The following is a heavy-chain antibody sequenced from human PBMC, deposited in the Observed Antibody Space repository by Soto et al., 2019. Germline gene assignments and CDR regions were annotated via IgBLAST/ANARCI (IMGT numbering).Heavy chain of an antibody. CDR1: GGSISSSSYY. CDR2: IYYSGST. Sequence: SETLSLTCTVSGGSISSSSYYWGWIRQPPGKGLEWIGSIYYSGSTYYNPSLKSRVTISVDTSKNQFSLKLSSVTAADTAVYYCARSQWGDYYSFDPWGQGALVTVSS. CDR3: ARSQWGDYYSFDP. D-gene: IGHD4-17*01. V-gene: IGHV4-39*01. J-gene: IGHJ5*02.